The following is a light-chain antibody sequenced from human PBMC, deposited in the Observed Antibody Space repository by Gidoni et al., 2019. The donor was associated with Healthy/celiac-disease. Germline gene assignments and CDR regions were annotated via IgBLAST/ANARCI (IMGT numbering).Light chain of an antibody. V-gene: IGKV3-11*01. Sequence: EIVLTQSPATLSLSPGERATLSCRASQSVSSYLAWYQQKPGQAPRLLIYDASNRATGIPARFSGSGSGTDFTLTISSLEHEDVAVYYCQQSSNWPHTFGQGTKLEIK. CDR1: QSVSSY. CDR2: DAS. J-gene: IGKJ2*01. CDR3: QQSSNWPHT.